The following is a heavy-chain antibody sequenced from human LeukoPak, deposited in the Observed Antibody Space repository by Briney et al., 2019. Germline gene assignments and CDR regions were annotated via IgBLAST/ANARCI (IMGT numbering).Heavy chain of an antibody. CDR1: GGSISSSSYY. CDR3: ARGGSWDDYGGNAYLFDY. CDR2: IYYSGST. J-gene: IGHJ4*02. V-gene: IGHV4-39*07. Sequence: SETLSLTCTVSGGSISSSSYYWGWIRQPPGKGLEWIGSIYYSGSTYYNPSLKSRVTISVDTSKNQFSLKLSSVTAADTAVYYCARGGSWDDYGGNAYLFDYWGQGTLVTVSS. D-gene: IGHD4-23*01.